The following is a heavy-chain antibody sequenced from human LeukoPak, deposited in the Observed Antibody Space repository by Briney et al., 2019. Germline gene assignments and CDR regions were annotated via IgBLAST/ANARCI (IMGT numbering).Heavy chain of an antibody. V-gene: IGHV3-7*01. CDR1: GFTFSSYW. CDR3: ARDDCSSISCYHNWFDP. J-gene: IGHJ5*02. Sequence: GGSLRLSCAASGFTFSSYWMSWVRQAPGKGPEWVANIKQDGSEKYYVDSVKGRFTISSDNAKNSLYLQMNSLRAEDTAVCYCARDDCSSISCYHNWFDPWGQGTLVTVSS. CDR2: IKQDGSEK. D-gene: IGHD2-2*01.